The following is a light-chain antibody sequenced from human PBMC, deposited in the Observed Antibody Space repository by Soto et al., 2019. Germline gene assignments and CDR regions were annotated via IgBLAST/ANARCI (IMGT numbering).Light chain of an antibody. V-gene: IGLV2-14*01. CDR2: EVS. Sequence: QSVLTQPASVSGSPGQSITISCTGTSSDDDGYNYVSWYQQHPGKAPKVMIYEVSNRPSGVSNRFSGSKSGNTAPLTISGLQAEDEADYHCSSYRSIGSLVFGTGTKVTVL. CDR1: SSDDDGYNY. J-gene: IGLJ1*01. CDR3: SSYRSIGSLV.